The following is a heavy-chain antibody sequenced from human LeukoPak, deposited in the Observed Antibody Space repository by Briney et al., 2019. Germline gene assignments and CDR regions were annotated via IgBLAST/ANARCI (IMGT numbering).Heavy chain of an antibody. J-gene: IGHJ4*02. CDR2: IYPVDSDT. CDR3: ARQDSSSWYNAY. CDR1: GYSFISYW. D-gene: IGHD6-13*01. V-gene: IGHV5-51*01. Sequence: GESLKISCKGSGYSFISYWIAWVRQMPGKGLEWMGIIYPVDSDTRYSPSFQGQVTISADTSISTAYLQWGSLKASDTAIYYSARQDSSSWYNAYWGQGTLVTVSS.